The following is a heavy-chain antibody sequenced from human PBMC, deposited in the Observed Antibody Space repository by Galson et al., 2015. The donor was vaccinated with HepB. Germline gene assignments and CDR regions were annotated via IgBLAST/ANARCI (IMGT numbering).Heavy chain of an antibody. CDR2: ISSNGGST. CDR1: GFTFSSYA. CDR3: ARAQTVFGVVMAFDY. D-gene: IGHD3-3*01. J-gene: IGHJ4*02. Sequence: SLRLSCAASGFTFSSYAMHWVRQAPGKGLEYVSAISSNGGSTYYANSVKGRFTISRDNSENTLYLQMGSLRAEDMAVYYCARAQTVFGVVMAFDYWGQGTLVTVSS. V-gene: IGHV3-64*01.